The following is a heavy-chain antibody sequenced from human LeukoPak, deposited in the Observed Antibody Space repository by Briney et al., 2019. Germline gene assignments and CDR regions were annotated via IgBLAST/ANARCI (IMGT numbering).Heavy chain of an antibody. CDR1: GGSMSSYY. J-gene: IGHJ4*02. V-gene: IGHV4-59*01. CDR2: IYYSGST. CDR3: ARERMVGATHYFDQ. D-gene: IGHD1-26*01. Sequence: PPETPCLTCTVSGGSMSSYYWTWIRQPPGKGLEWIGYIYYSGSTNYNPSLKSRVTISLDTSNNQFSLKLSSVSAADTAVYYCARERMVGATHYFDQWGQGTLVTVSS.